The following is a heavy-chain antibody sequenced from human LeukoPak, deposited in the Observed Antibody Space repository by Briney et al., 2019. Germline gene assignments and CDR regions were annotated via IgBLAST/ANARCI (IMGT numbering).Heavy chain of an antibody. V-gene: IGHV4-38-2*02. Sequence: SETLSLTCTVSGYSISSGYYWGWIRQPPGKGLEWIGSIYYSGSTYYNPSLKSRVTISVDTSKNQFSLKLSSVTAADTAVYYCASRTTVVGFDYWGQGTLVTVSS. D-gene: IGHD4-23*01. CDR3: ASRTTVVGFDY. CDR1: GYSISSGYY. CDR2: IYYSGST. J-gene: IGHJ4*02.